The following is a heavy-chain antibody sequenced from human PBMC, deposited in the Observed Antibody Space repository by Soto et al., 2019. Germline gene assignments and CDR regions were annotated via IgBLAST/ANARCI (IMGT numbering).Heavy chain of an antibody. V-gene: IGHV4-30-2*01. CDR2: TFHSGST. J-gene: IGHJ6*02. Sequence: SETLSFTCAVSGGSISSGGYFWSWIRQPPGKGLEWIGYTFHSGSTSYNPPLKSRVIISVDRSKNQSSLNLSSVTTADTAVYYCARGDAGYYGMDVWGHGTTVTVSS. CDR3: ARGDAGYYGMDV. CDR1: GGSISSGGYF.